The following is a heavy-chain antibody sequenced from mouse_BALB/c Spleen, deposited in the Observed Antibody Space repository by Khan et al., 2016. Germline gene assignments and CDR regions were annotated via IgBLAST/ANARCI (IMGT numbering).Heavy chain of an antibody. CDR1: GFTFTDNT. J-gene: IGHJ3*01. Sequence: VQLQESEAELVKPGASVKLSCKASGFTFTDNTIHWVKQKSGQGLEWIGWFYPGGVSIKYNENFKDKATLTADKSSSTVYMELSRLTSEDSAVYFCVRHEFTTAPFAYWGQGTLVTVST. D-gene: IGHD1-2*01. CDR3: VRHEFTTAPFAY. V-gene: IGHV1-62-2*01. CDR2: FYPGGVSI.